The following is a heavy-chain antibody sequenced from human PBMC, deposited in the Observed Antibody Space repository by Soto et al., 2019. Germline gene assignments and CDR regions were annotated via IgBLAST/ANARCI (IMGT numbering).Heavy chain of an antibody. V-gene: IGHV4-34*01. CDR3: ASTFARITIFGVVIIQNYGMDV. Sequence: NPSETLSLTCAVYGGSFSGYYWSWIRQPPGKGLEWIGEINHSGSTNYNPSLKSRVTISVDTSKNQFSLKLSSVTAADTAVYYCASTFARITIFGVVIIQNYGMDVWGQGTTVTVSS. CDR1: GGSFSGYY. CDR2: INHSGST. D-gene: IGHD3-3*01. J-gene: IGHJ6*02.